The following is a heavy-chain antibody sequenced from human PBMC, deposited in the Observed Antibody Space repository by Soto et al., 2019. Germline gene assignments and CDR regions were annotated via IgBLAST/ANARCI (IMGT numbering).Heavy chain of an antibody. D-gene: IGHD3-3*01. J-gene: IGHJ6*03. CDR1: GGTFSSYT. CDR2: IIPILGIA. Sequence: GASVKVSCKASGGTFSSYTISWVRQAPGQGLEWMGRIIPILGIANYAQKFQGRVTITADKSTSTAYMELSSLRSEDTAVYYCARGITFFGVVTRDYYYYYMDVWGKGTTVTVSS. V-gene: IGHV1-69*02. CDR3: ARGITFFGVVTRDYYYYYMDV.